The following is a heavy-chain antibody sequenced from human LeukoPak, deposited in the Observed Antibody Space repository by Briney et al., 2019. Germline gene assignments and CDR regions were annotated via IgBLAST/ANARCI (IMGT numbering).Heavy chain of an antibody. D-gene: IGHD6-19*01. CDR2: ISGSGGST. CDR1: GFTFSSYA. Sequence: GGSLRLSCAVSGFTFSSYAMSWVRQVPGKGLEWVSGISGSGGSTYYADSVKGRFTISRDNSKNTLYLQMNSLRAEDTAVYYCAKDLQWLVGNYFDYWGQGTLVTVSS. V-gene: IGHV3-23*01. CDR3: AKDLQWLVGNYFDY. J-gene: IGHJ4*02.